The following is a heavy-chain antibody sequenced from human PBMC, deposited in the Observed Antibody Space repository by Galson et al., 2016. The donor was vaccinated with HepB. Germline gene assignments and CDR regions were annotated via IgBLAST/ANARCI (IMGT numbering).Heavy chain of an antibody. Sequence: SETLSLTCTVSGGSISSYYWNWIRQPPGKGLEWIGYIYYSGSTNHNPSLKSRATISVDTSKNQFSLKLSSVTAADTAVYYCARFMGYFDLWGRGTLVTVSS. CDR1: GGSISSYY. D-gene: IGHD3-10*01. V-gene: IGHV4-59*01. J-gene: IGHJ2*01. CDR3: ARFMGYFDL. CDR2: IYYSGST.